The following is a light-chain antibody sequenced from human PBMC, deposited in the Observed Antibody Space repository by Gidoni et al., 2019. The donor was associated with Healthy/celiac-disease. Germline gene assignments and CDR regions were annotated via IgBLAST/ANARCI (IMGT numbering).Light chain of an antibody. Sequence: QSALTQPASVSGSPGQSITISCTGTSSDVGSYNLVSWYQQHPGKAPKLMIYEVSTRPSGVSNRFSGSKSGNTASLTISGRQAEDEADYYCCSYAGSSTFYVFGTGTKVTVL. V-gene: IGLV2-23*02. J-gene: IGLJ1*01. CDR3: CSYAGSSTFYV. CDR1: SSDVGSYNL. CDR2: EVS.